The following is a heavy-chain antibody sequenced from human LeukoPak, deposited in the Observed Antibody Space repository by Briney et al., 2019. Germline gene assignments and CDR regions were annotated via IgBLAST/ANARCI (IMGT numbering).Heavy chain of an antibody. CDR1: GXSIISSSYY. CDR3: ATWASRDWYFDL. J-gene: IGHJ2*01. Sequence: PSETLSLTCTVSGXSIISSSYYWGWIRQPPGRGLECIGTISYRGTSYYNPSLKSRVTISVDTSKNQFSLKLSSVTAADTAVYHCATWASRDWYFDLWGRGTLVTVSS. V-gene: IGHV4-39*01. CDR2: ISYRGTS.